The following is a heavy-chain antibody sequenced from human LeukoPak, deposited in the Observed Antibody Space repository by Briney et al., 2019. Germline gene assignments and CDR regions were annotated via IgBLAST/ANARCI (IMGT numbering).Heavy chain of an antibody. CDR1: GFTFSSYG. V-gene: IGHV3-30*02. CDR2: IRYDGSSK. Sequence: PGGSLRLSCAASGFTFSSYGMHWVRQAPGKGLEWVAFIRYDGSSKYYADSVKGRFTISRDNSKNTLYLQMNSLRAEDTAVYYCAKPLLSSGSMPSYWGQGTLVTVSS. CDR3: AKPLLSSGSMPSY. D-gene: IGHD3-10*01. J-gene: IGHJ4*02.